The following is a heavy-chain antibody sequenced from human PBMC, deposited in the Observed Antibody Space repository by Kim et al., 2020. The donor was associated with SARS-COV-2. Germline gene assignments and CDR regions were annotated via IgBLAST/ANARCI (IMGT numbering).Heavy chain of an antibody. V-gene: IGHV4-59*01. D-gene: IGHD3-22*01. J-gene: IGHJ4*01. CDR1: GGSISSYY. Sequence: SETLSLTCTVSGGSISSYYWSWIRQPPGKGLEWIGYIYYSGSTNYNPSLKSRVTISVDTSKNQFSLKLSSVTAADTAVYYCARSRPTLYDSSGYFDFWGHGTLVTVSS. CDR2: IYYSGST. CDR3: ARSRPTLYDSSGYFDF.